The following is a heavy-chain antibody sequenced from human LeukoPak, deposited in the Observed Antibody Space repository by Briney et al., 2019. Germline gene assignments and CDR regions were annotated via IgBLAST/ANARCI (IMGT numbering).Heavy chain of an antibody. CDR2: INTSGGST. V-gene: IGHV3-23*01. CDR3: AIMHPYYDGNGYWVQ. J-gene: IGHJ4*02. Sequence: GESLSLSCAASGFTFSSYAMSWVRQAPGKGLEWVSCINTSGGSTAYADSVKGRFTISRDNPRNTLYMQMNSLRAEDTALYYCAIMHPYYDGNGYWVQWGQGTLVTVSS. D-gene: IGHD3-22*01. CDR1: GFTFSSYA.